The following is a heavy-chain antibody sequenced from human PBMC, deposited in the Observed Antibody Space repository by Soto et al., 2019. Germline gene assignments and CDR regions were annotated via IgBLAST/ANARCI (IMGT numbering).Heavy chain of an antibody. CDR1: GFTFSSYA. V-gene: IGHV3-30-3*01. D-gene: IGHD1-26*01. CDR3: ARDASDSGSYYAAYYYYYGMDV. J-gene: IGHJ6*02. CDR2: ISYDGSNK. Sequence: ALRLSCAASGFTFSSYAMHWVRQAPGKGLEWVAVISYDGSNKYYADSVKGRFTISRDNSKNTLYLQMNSLRAEDTAVYYCARDASDSGSYYAAYYYYYGMDVWGQGTTVTVSS.